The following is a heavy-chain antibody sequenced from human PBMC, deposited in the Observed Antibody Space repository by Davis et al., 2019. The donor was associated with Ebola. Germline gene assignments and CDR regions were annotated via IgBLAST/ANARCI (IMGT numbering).Heavy chain of an antibody. V-gene: IGHV3-30-3*01. CDR3: ARADSSIVVAVPFDH. Sequence: GGSLRLSCAASGFTFSDSAIHWVRQAPGKGLEWVAVISRDGSKKHYTDSVKGRLTISRDNSKHTLSLQMNCLRTEDTGFYYCARADSSIVVAVPFDHWGQGTLVIVSA. J-gene: IGHJ4*02. D-gene: IGHD2-15*01. CDR2: ISRDGSKK. CDR1: GFTFSDSA.